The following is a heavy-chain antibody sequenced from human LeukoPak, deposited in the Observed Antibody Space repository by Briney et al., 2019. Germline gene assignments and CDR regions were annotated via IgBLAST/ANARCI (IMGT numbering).Heavy chain of an antibody. CDR3: ANFYVSRGYGMDV. CDR2: ISGSGGST. CDR1: GFTFSSYA. D-gene: IGHD3-22*01. V-gene: IGHV3-23*01. J-gene: IGHJ6*02. Sequence: PGGSLRLSCAASGFTFSSYAMSWVRQAPGKGLEWVSAISGSGGSTYYADSVKGRFTISRDNSKNTLYLQMNSLRAEDTAVYYCANFYVSRGYGMDVWGQGTTVTVSS.